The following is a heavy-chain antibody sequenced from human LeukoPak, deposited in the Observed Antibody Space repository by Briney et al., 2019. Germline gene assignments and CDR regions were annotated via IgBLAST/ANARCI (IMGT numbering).Heavy chain of an antibody. J-gene: IGHJ5*02. CDR2: IYYSGST. D-gene: IGHD6-13*01. V-gene: IGHV4-59*01. CDR3: ARALAAGHWLRSDP. CDR1: GGSISSYY. Sequence: SETLSLTCTVSGGSISSYYWSWIRQPPGKGLEWIGYIYYSGSTNYNPSLKSRVTISVDTSKNQFSLKLSSVTAADTAVYYCARALAAGHWLRSDPWGQGTLVTVSS.